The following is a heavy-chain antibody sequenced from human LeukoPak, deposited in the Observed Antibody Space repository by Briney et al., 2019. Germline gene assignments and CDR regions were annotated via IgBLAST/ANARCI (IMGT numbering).Heavy chain of an antibody. J-gene: IGHJ4*02. D-gene: IGHD3-10*01. CDR2: IHSSGST. Sequence: SETLSLTCTVSGGSITSYYRSWIRQPAGKGLEWIGRIHSSGSTSYNPSLKSRVTMSVDTSKNQYSLKLSSVTAADTAVYYCARDTYGSGSYYFDYWGQGTLVTVSS. CDR3: ARDTYGSGSYYFDY. CDR1: GGSITSYY. V-gene: IGHV4-4*07.